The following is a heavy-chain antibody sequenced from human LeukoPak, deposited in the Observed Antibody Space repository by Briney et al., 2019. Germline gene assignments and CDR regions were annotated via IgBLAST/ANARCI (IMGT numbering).Heavy chain of an antibody. CDR1: GGTFSSYA. V-gene: IGHV1-69*13. CDR2: IIPIFGTA. J-gene: IGHJ5*02. CDR3: ARDRAARPLYNWFDP. D-gene: IGHD6-6*01. Sequence: SVKVSCKASGGTFSSYAISWVRQAPGQWLEWMGGIIPIFGTANYAQKFQGRVTITADESTSTAYMELSSLRSEDTAVYYCARDRAARPLYNWFDPWGQGTLVTVSS.